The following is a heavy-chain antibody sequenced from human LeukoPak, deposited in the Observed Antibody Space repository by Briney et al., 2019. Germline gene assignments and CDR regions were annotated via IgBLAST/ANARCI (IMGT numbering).Heavy chain of an antibody. D-gene: IGHD4-23*01. Sequence: SVKVSCKASGGTFRSNAISWVRQAPGQGLEWMGGITPIFGAANYAQKFQGRVTITAVESMSTAYMELSSLRSEDTAVYYCARGWLAETTVVTPYNYWGQGTLVTVSS. CDR2: ITPIFGAA. CDR3: ARGWLAETTVVTPYNY. J-gene: IGHJ4*02. CDR1: GGTFRSNA. V-gene: IGHV1-69*13.